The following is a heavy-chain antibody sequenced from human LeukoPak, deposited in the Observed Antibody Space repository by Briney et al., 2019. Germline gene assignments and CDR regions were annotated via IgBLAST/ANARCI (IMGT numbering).Heavy chain of an antibody. D-gene: IGHD6-19*01. J-gene: IGHJ4*02. CDR1: GGSISSSSYY. CDR2: IYYSGST. V-gene: IGHV4-39*01. CDR3: AKAPSGWSQIFDY. Sequence: SETLSLTCTVSGGSISSSSYYWGWIRQPPGKGLEWIGSIYYSGSTYYNPSLKSRVTISVDTSKNQFSLKLSSVTAADTAVYYCAKAPSGWSQIFDYWGQGTLVTVSS.